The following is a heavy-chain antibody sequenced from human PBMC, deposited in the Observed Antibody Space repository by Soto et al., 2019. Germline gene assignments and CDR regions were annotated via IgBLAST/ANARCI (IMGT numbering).Heavy chain of an antibody. CDR2: TYYRSRWYN. CDR3: AGSTSHQWYYMDV. D-gene: IGHD6-19*01. J-gene: IGHJ6*03. Sequence: QVQLQDAGPGLVKPSQTLSLTCAISGDSVSSNSAAWNWIRLSPSRGLEWLARTYYRSRWYNDYAVSVRSRITVNPDTSKNQFSLPLTSVTPEDTAVYYWAGSTSHQWYYMDVWGKGTTVTVSS. V-gene: IGHV6-1*01. CDR1: GDSVSSNSAA.